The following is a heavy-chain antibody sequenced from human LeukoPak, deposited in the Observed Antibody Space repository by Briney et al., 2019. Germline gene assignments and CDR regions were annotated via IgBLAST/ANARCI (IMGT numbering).Heavy chain of an antibody. D-gene: IGHD3-16*01. J-gene: IGHJ4*02. Sequence: GRSLRLSCAASGFTFTNYAMTWVRQAPGKGLEWVSAIARSGGYTYYADSVRGRFTISRDNSKNTLYLQMSSLRAEDTAVYYCAKLPAAGGDYVYMDSWGQGTLVTVS. CDR2: IARSGGYT. CDR1: GFTFTNYA. V-gene: IGHV3-23*01. CDR3: AKLPAAGGDYVYMDS.